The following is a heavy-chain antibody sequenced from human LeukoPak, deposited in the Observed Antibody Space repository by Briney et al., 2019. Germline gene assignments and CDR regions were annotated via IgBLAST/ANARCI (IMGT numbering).Heavy chain of an antibody. D-gene: IGHD5-18*01. CDR1: GFTFSSYA. J-gene: IGHJ4*02. CDR3: AKDPPPVDTANMDGRDMADY. CDR2: ISGSGGST. V-gene: IGHV3-23*01. Sequence: GGSLRLSCAASGFTFSSYAMSWVRQAPGKGLEWVSAISGSGGSTYYADSVKGRFTISRDNSKNTLYLQMNSLRAEDTAVYYCAKDPPPVDTANMDGRDMADYWGQGTLVTVSS.